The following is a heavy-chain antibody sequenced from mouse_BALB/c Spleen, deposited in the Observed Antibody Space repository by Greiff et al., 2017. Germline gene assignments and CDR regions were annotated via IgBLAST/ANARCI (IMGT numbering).Heavy chain of an antibody. D-gene: IGHD2-1*01. J-gene: IGHJ2*01. Sequence: EVQVVESGGGLVQPGGSLKLSCAASGFTFSSYGMSWVRQTPDKRLELVATINSNGGSTYYPDSVKGRFTISRDNAKNTLYLQMSSLKSEDTAMYYYARDWEGNYYFDYWGQGTTLTVSS. V-gene: IGHV5-6-3*01. CDR1: GFTFSSYG. CDR2: INSNGGST. CDR3: ARDWEGNYYFDY.